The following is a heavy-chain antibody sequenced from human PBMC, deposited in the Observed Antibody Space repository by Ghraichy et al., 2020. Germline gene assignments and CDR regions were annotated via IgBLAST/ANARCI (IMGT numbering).Heavy chain of an antibody. Sequence: GGSLRLSCAASGFTVSGNYMSWVRQAPGKGLEWVSVIFSNGDTFYADSVQGRFTISRDNSKNTLHLQINSLRAEDTAVYYCAGESVNLESGRLNGMDVWGQGTTFTVSS. J-gene: IGHJ6*02. V-gene: IGHV3-53*01. D-gene: IGHD1-26*01. CDR3: AGESVNLESGRLNGMDV. CDR2: IFSNGDT. CDR1: GFTVSGNY.